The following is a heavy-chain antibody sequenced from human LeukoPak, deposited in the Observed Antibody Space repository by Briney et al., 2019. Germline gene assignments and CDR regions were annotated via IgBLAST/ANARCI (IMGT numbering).Heavy chain of an antibody. D-gene: IGHD2-21*02. V-gene: IGHV3-11*03. J-gene: IGHJ4*02. CDR2: ISPTGSYT. CDR1: GFMHSVYY. Sequence: GGSLRLSCEATGFMHSVYYMSWFRLAPGKGLEWIGYISPTGSYTTYADSVRGRFTISRDNAKNLLFLQMNDLRTEDTAVYYCARKLGGAQCGGDCFFDHWGQGTRVAVSS. CDR3: ARKLGGAQCGGDCFFDH.